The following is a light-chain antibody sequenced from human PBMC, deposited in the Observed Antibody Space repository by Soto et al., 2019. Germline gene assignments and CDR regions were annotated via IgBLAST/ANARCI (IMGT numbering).Light chain of an antibody. CDR3: QQYNNWLTWT. J-gene: IGKJ1*01. Sequence: DIVLTQFPATLSLSPGDGATLSCRASQSVSSKLAWYQQKPGQAPRLLIYGASTRATGIPARFSGSGSGTEFTLTIGSLQSEDFAVYYCQQYNNWLTWTFGQGTKVDI. CDR1: QSVSSK. CDR2: GAS. V-gene: IGKV3-15*01.